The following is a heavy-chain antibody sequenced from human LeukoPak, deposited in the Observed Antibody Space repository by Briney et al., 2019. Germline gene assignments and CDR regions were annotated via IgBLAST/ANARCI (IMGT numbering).Heavy chain of an antibody. CDR2: IYYSGST. D-gene: IGHD3-3*01. Sequence: SETLSLTCTVSGGSISSYYWSWIRQPPGKGLEWIGYIYYSGSTNYNPSLKSRVTISVDTSKNQFSLKMRYVTAADTAVYYCAGRQGEWFLFDYWGQGTLVTVSS. CDR3: AGRQGEWFLFDY. J-gene: IGHJ4*02. V-gene: IGHV4-59*01. CDR1: GGSISSYY.